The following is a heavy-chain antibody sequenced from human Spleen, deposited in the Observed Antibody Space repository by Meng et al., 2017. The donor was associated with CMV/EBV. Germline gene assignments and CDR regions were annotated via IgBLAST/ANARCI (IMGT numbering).Heavy chain of an antibody. CDR2: ISSSSSYI. D-gene: IGHD3-10*01. J-gene: IGHJ4*02. CDR1: GFSFSTYS. V-gene: IGHV3-21*01. CDR3: AGDQLLWFGELSF. Sequence: GGSLRLSCATSGFSFSTYSINWVRQAPGKGLEWVSSISSSSSYIYYADSVKGRFTISRDNAKNSVYLQMNSLRAEDSAVYYCAGDQLLWFGELSFWGQGTPVTVSS.